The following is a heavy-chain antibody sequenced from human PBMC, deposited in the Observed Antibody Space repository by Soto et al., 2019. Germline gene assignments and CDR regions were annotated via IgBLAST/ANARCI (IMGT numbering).Heavy chain of an antibody. CDR2: ISSSTSYI. CDR3: ARDERSMIVVALDAFDV. CDR1: GFTFSNYN. Sequence: GSLRLSCAASGFTFSNYNMNWVRQAPGKGLEWVSSISSSTSYIYYADSVKGRFTISRDNAKNSLYLQMNSLRDEDTAVYYCARDERSMIVVALDAFDVWGQGAMVTVSS. J-gene: IGHJ3*01. V-gene: IGHV3-21*01. D-gene: IGHD3-22*01.